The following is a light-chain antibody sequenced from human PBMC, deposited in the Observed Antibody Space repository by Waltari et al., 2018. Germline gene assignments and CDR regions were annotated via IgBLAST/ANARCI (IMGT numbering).Light chain of an antibody. CDR1: QSLLYSSNNLNY. Sequence: DIVLTQSPDSLAVSLGERATINCKSSQSLLYSSNNLNYLAWYQQKPGQPPKLLIYWASTRESGVPDRFSGSGSGTDFTLTISSLQAEDVAVYYCQQCFGTPTFGQGTSLEIK. CDR2: WAS. V-gene: IGKV4-1*01. J-gene: IGKJ2*01. CDR3: QQCFGTPT.